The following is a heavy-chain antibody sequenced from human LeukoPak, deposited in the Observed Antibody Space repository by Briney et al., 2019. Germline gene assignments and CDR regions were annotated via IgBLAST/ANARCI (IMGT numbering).Heavy chain of an antibody. D-gene: IGHD5-12*01. J-gene: IGHJ4*02. CDR1: EFTFRKHA. V-gene: IGHV3-30*04. CDR3: ARGPSGYHKT. Sequence: PGGSLRLSCAASEFTFRKHAMHWVRQAPGKGLEWVAVISHDGSNKYYADSVKGRFTISRDNSKDTVYLQMNSLRAEDTAVYYCARGPSGYHKTGGQGTLVTVSS. CDR2: ISHDGSNK.